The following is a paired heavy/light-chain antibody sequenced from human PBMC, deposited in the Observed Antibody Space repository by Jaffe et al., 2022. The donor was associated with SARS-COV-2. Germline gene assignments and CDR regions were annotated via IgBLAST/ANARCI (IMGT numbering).Light chain of an antibody. CDR1: QSISSW. CDR3: QQYNSYSTWT. Sequence: DIQMTQSPSTLSASVGDRVTITCRASQSISSWLAWYQQKPGKAPKLLIYKASSLESGVPSRFSGSGSGTEFTLTISSLQPDDFATYYCQQYNSYSTWTFGQGTKVEIK. J-gene: IGKJ1*01. CDR2: KAS. V-gene: IGKV1-5*03.
Heavy chain of an antibody. CDR1: GGSISSYY. CDR2: IYYSGST. J-gene: IGHJ3*02. Sequence: QVQLQESGPGLVKPSETLSLTCTVSGGSISSYYWSWIRQPPGKGLEWIGYIYYSGSTNYNPSLKSRVTISVDTSKNQFSLKLSSVTAADTAVYYCASAGYCSSTSCYVGAFDIWGQGTMVTVSS. V-gene: IGHV4-59*01. CDR3: ASAGYCSSTSCYVGAFDI. D-gene: IGHD2-2*01.